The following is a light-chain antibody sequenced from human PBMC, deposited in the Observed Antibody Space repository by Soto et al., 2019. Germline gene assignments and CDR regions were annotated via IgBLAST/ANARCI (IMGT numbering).Light chain of an antibody. CDR1: ESLYTY. CDR3: QEHGNWPRRT. V-gene: IGKV3-11*01. J-gene: IGKJ3*01. Sequence: EIVLTQSPATLSLSPGERATLSCRASESLYTYLAWFQQKPGQAPRLLIFDTSRRATGVPARFSGSGAGTDYTHTISSLEPEDFAVYYCQEHGNWPRRTFGPGTKVDIK. CDR2: DTS.